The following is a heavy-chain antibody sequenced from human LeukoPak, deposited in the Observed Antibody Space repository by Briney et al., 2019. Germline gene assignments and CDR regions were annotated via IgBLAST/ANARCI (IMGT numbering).Heavy chain of an antibody. Sequence: PGGSLRLSCATSGFTFSSYAMNWVRQAPGKGLEWVSAISGSGGDTYYADSAKGRFTISRDNSKNTLYLQMNSLRAEDTAVYYCAKPRGTTVVPARGHYAMDVWGQGTTVTVSS. CDR1: GFTFSSYA. CDR3: AKPRGTTVVPARGHYAMDV. CDR2: ISGSGGDT. V-gene: IGHV3-23*01. D-gene: IGHD2-2*01. J-gene: IGHJ6*02.